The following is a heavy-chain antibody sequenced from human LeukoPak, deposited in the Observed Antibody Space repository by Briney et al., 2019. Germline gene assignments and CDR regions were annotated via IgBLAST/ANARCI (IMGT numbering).Heavy chain of an antibody. CDR2: IYYSGST. J-gene: IGHJ5*02. CDR1: GGSISSYY. CDR3: ARQEFSRSWCPRWFDL. V-gene: IGHV4-59*01. D-gene: IGHD6-13*01. Sequence: SETLSLTCTVSGGSISSYYWSWLRQPPGKGLEWIGYIYYSGSTNYNPPLKSRVTISVDTSKNQFSLKLSSVTAADTAVYYCARQEFSRSWCPRWFDLWGQGTLVTVSS.